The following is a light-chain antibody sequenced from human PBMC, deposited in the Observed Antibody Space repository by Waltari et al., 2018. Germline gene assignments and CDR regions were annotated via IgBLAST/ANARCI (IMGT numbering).Light chain of an antibody. Sequence: DIVMTQSPDSLAVSVGERATINCKSSQSVLKSSNNKNHLAWYQQKAGQPPKLLIYWESTRESVVPDRFSGSATGTDFTLTISSVQAEDVAVYYCQQYYSPPSYTFGQGTKLEIK. V-gene: IGKV4-1*01. CDR2: WES. J-gene: IGKJ2*01. CDR1: QSVLKSSNNKNH. CDR3: QQYYSPPSYT.